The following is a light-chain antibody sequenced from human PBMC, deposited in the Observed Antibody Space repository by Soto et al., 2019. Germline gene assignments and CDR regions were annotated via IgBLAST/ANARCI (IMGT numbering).Light chain of an antibody. CDR2: AAS. J-gene: IGKJ4*01. V-gene: IGKV1-6*01. CDR3: LQDFAYPLT. CDR1: QGVSND. Sequence: AIQMTQSPSSLSASVGDRVTITCRASQGVSNDVGWYQQKPGKAPRLLIYAASTLQSGVPSRFSGSQSATDFTLTISSLQPEDFATYYCLQDFAYPLTFGGGTKVETK.